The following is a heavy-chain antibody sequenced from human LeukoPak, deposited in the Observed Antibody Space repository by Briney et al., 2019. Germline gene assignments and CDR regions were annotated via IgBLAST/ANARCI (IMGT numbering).Heavy chain of an antibody. CDR1: EFTFSSYG. D-gene: IGHD6-13*01. CDR3: AKGGYSANWRNYFDY. CDR2: ISGNTANT. Sequence: GGSLRLSCAASEFTFSSYGMSWVRQAPGKGLEWVSWISGNTANTYYADSVQGRFSISRDNSKNTLYLQMYSLRAEDTAIYYCAKGGYSANWRNYFDYWGQGTLVTVSS. V-gene: IGHV3-23*01. J-gene: IGHJ4*02.